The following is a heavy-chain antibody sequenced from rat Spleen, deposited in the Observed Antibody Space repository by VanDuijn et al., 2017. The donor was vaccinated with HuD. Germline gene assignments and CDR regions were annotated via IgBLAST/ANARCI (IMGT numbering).Heavy chain of an antibody. D-gene: IGHD4-4*01. J-gene: IGHJ4*01. V-gene: IGHV5-58*01. CDR1: GFTFSNYW. Sequence: EVQLVETGGGLVQPGRSLKLSCVASGFTFSNYWMYWTRQAPGKGLEWVSSINTDGGSTYYPDSVKGRFTISRDNAENTVYLQMNSLRSEDTATYYCAKGGLDAWGQGASVTVSS. CDR2: INTDGGST. CDR3: AKGGLDA.